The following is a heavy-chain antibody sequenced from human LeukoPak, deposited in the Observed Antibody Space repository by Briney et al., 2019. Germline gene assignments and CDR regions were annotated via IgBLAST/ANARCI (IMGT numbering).Heavy chain of an antibody. CDR3: ARGVSTVTTSLFDY. CDR1: GFTFSNYD. D-gene: IGHD4-17*01. CDR2: ISYDVINK. J-gene: IGHJ4*02. V-gene: IGHV3-30-3*01. Sequence: GRSLRLSCAASGFTFSNYDMHGVRQAPGKGLEWVAIISYDVINKYYAESAKGRFTISRDNSKNTLYLQMNSLRVEDTAVYYCARGVSTVTTSLFDYWGQGTLVTVSS.